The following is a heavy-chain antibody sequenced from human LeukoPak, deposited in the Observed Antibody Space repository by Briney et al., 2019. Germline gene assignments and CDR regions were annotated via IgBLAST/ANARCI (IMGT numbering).Heavy chain of an antibody. V-gene: IGHV3-9*01. Sequence: GGSLRPSCAASGFTFDDYAMHWVRQAPGKGLEWVSGISWNSGYIGYADSVKGRFTISRDNAKNSLYLQMNSLRTADTAVYYCARRAVDNSYYYYMDVWGKGTTVTVSS. J-gene: IGHJ6*03. D-gene: IGHD6-19*01. CDR2: ISWNSGYI. CDR1: GFTFDDYA. CDR3: ARRAVDNSYYYYMDV.